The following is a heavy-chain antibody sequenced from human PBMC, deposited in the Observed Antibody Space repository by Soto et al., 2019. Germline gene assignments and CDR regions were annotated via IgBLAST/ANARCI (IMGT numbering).Heavy chain of an antibody. Sequence: PSETLSLTCTVSGGSISSYYWSWIRQPPGKGLEWIGYIYYSGSTNYNPSLKSRVTISVGTSKNQFSLKLSSVTAADTAVYYCARNRVFDYFDYWGQGTLVTVSS. CDR1: GGSISSYY. CDR2: IYYSGST. J-gene: IGHJ4*02. V-gene: IGHV4-59*01. CDR3: ARNRVFDYFDY. D-gene: IGHD2-8*01.